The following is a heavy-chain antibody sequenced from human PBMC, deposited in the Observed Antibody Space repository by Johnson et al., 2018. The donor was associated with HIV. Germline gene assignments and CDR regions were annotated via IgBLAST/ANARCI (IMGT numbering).Heavy chain of an antibody. CDR2: IRYDGSNK. V-gene: IGHV3-30*02. D-gene: IGHD6-19*01. CDR3: ARGEYSSGWSNTFDI. CDR1: GFTFSSYG. J-gene: IGHJ3*02. Sequence: VQLLESGGGVVQPGGSLRLSCAASGFTFSSYGMNWVRQAPGKGLEWVAFIRYDGSNKYYADSVKGRFTISRDNSKNTLYLQMNSLRAEDTAVYYCARGEYSSGWSNTFDIWGQGTMVTVSS.